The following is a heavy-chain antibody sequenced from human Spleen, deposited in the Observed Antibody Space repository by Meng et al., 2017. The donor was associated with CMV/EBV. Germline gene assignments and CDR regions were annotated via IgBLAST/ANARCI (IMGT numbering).Heavy chain of an antibody. CDR1: GFTFSSYA. D-gene: IGHD3-3*01. V-gene: IGHV3-23*03. Sequence: SGFTFSSYALGWVRQAPGKGLEWVSVIYSGDSSTYYAGSVKGRFTISRDNSKNTLYLQMNSLRAEDTAIYYCATVGGYDFWSGFPIDYWGQGTLVTVSS. CDR2: IYSGDSST. CDR3: ATVGGYDFWSGFPIDY. J-gene: IGHJ4*02.